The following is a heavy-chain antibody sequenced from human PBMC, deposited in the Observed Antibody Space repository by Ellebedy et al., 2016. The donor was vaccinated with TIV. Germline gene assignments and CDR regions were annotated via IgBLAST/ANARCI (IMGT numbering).Heavy chain of an antibody. CDR2: IYTSGST. CDR1: GGSISSYY. D-gene: IGHD1-26*01. Sequence: SETLSLXXTVSGGSISSYYWSWIRQPAGKGLEWIGRIYTSGSTNYNPSLKSRVTMSVDTSKNQFSLKLSSVTAADTAVYYCARDASDSTLVAAPIYYYYYMDVWGKGTTVTVSS. CDR3: ARDASDSTLVAAPIYYYYYMDV. V-gene: IGHV4-4*07. J-gene: IGHJ6*03.